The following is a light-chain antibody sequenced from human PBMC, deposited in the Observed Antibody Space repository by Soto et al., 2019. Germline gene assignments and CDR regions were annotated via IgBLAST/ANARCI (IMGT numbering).Light chain of an antibody. CDR2: LGS. Sequence: DIVMTQSPLSLPVTPGEPASISCRSSQSLLHNNGYNYLHWYLQKPGQSPHLLIYLGSNRASGVPDRFSGSGSGTDFTLKISRVEAEDVGVYYCMQALQTPLTFGQGTKVDI. CDR1: QSLLHNNGYNY. CDR3: MQALQTPLT. J-gene: IGKJ1*01. V-gene: IGKV2-28*01.